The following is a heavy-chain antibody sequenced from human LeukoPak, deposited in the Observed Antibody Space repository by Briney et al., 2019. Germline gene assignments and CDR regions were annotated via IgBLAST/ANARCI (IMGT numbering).Heavy chain of an antibody. CDR1: GFTFSSYS. J-gene: IGHJ4*02. CDR2: ISSSSSYI. V-gene: IGHV3-21*01. CDR3: ARDEGVVVTSKTFDY. D-gene: IGHD2-21*02. Sequence: GGSLRLSCAASGFTFSSYSMNWVRQAPGKGLEWVSSISSSSSYIYYADSVKGRFTISRDNAKNSLYLQMNSLRAEDTAVYYCARDEGVVVTSKTFDYWGQGILVTVSS.